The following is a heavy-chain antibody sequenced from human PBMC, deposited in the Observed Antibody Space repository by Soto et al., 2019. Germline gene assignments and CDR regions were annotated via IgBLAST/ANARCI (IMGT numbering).Heavy chain of an antibody. CDR1: GFTFSSYG. Sequence: GGSLSLSCAASGFTFSSYGMHWVRQAPGKGLEWVAVISYDGSNKYYADSVKGRFTISRDNSKNTLYLQMNSLRAEDTAVYYCANNIPQGPWYYYGMDVWGQGTTAPVSS. CDR2: ISYDGSNK. V-gene: IGHV3-30*18. CDR3: ANNIPQGPWYYYGMDV. J-gene: IGHJ6*02.